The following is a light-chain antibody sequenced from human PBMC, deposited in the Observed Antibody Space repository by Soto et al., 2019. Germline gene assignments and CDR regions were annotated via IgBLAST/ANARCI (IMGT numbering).Light chain of an antibody. V-gene: IGKV3-15*01. Sequence: ESVLTQSPGTLSLSPGARAPLSCRASQSVSGSNLAWYQQKPGQAPRLLIYGASTRATGIPARFSGSGSGTEFTLTISSLQSEDFAVYYCQQYNNWPTFGQGTRLEIK. CDR1: QSVSGSN. CDR3: QQYNNWPT. CDR2: GAS. J-gene: IGKJ5*01.